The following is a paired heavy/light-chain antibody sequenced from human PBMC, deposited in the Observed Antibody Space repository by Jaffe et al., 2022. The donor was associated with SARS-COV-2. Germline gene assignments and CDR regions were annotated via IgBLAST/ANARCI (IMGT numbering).Light chain of an antibody. CDR2: DVS. V-gene: IGLV2-14*01. J-gene: IGLJ1*01. CDR1: SSDVGGYKY. Sequence: QSALTQPASVSGSPGQSITISCTGTSSDVGGYKYVSWYQQHPGKAPKLMLYDVSNRPSGVSNRFSGSKSGNTASLTISGLQAEDEADYYCRSYTSSNTGVFGTGTKVTVL. CDR3: RSYTSSNTGV.
Heavy chain of an antibody. CDR1: GFAFNKYG. CDR3: ARGFGSAVYHDAFDI. CDR2: IWYDGTKK. D-gene: IGHD3-10*01. J-gene: IGHJ3*02. V-gene: IGHV3-33*01. Sequence: QAQLVESGGGVVQPGRSLRLSCAASGFAFNKYGMHWVRQAPGKGLEWVAVIWYDGTKKYYIDSVNGRFTMSRDNSKNTLVLEMNSLRAEDTAVYYCARGFGSAVYHDAFDIWGQGTVVTVSS.